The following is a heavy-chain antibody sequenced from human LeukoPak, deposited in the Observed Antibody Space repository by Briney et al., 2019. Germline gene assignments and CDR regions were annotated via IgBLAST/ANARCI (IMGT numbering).Heavy chain of an antibody. CDR1: GFTVSSNY. CDR2: IYSGGST. Sequence: GGSLRLSCAASGFTVSSNYMSWVRQAPGKGLEWVSVIYSGGSTYYADSVKGRFTISRHNSKNTLYLQMNSLRAEDTAVYYCARGQGGLSYYYYGMDVWGQGTTVTVSS. CDR3: ARGQGGLSYYYYGMDV. V-gene: IGHV3-53*04. J-gene: IGHJ6*02. D-gene: IGHD2-15*01.